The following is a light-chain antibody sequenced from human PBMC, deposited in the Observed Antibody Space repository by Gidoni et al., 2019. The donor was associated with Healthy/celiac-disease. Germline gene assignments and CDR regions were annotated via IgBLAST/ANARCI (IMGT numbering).Light chain of an antibody. CDR3: SSYTSSSTQV. Sequence: QSALTQPASVSGSPGQSITISCTGTSSDVGGYNFVSLYQQYPGKAPKLMIYEVSNRPSGVSNRFSGSKSGNTASLTISGLQAEDEADYYCSSYTSSSTQVFGTGTKVTVL. CDR1: SSDVGGYNF. CDR2: EVS. J-gene: IGLJ1*01. V-gene: IGLV2-14*01.